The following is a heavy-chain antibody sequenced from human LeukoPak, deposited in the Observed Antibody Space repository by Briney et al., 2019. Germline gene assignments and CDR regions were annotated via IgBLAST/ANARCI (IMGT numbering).Heavy chain of an antibody. J-gene: IGHJ4*02. V-gene: IGHV3-30*01. CDR1: GFTFSSYA. Sequence: GGSLRLSCAASGFTFSSYAMHWVRQAPGKGLEWVAVISYDGSNKYYADPVKGRFTISRDNSKNTLYLQMNSLRAEDTAVYYCASGLYYDYVWGSYRYNGYWGQGTLVTVSS. D-gene: IGHD3-16*02. CDR2: ISYDGSNK. CDR3: ASGLYYDYVWGSYRYNGY.